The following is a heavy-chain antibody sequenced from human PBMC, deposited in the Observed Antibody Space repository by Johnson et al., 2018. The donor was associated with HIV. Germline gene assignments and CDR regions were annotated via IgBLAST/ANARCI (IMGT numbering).Heavy chain of an antibody. CDR1: GFTFDDYG. D-gene: IGHD6-13*01. V-gene: IGHV3-20*04. CDR2: IDWNGGSS. Sequence: VQLVESGGGVVRPGGSLRLSCAASGFTFDDYGMTWVRQAPGKGLEWVSGIDWNGGSSGYADSVKGRFSISRDNGKNSLYLQMNSLRAEDTAVYYCAREQQLNLDAFDIWGQGTMVTVSS. J-gene: IGHJ3*02. CDR3: AREQQLNLDAFDI.